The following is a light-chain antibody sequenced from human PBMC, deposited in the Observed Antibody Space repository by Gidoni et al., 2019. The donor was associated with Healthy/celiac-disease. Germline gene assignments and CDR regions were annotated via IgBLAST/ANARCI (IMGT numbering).Light chain of an antibody. CDR3: QQLNSYPF. Sequence: DIQLTQSPSFLSASVGDRATITCRASPGISSYLAWYQQKPGKAPKLLIYAASTFQSGVPSRFSGSGSGTEFTLTISSLQPEDFATYYCQQLNSYPFFGGGTKVEIK. CDR1: PGISSY. V-gene: IGKV1-9*01. J-gene: IGKJ4*01. CDR2: AAS.